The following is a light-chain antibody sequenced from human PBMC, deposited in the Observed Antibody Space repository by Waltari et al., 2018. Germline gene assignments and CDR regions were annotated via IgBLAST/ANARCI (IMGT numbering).Light chain of an antibody. CDR1: QGVFDW. Sequence: DIQMTQSPSTLSASVGDRVTITCRASQGVFDWLAWYQQKPGKAPELLIFDFSTLKSGGPARFSGRGSGTEFTLTISSLQPDDFATYYCQHYSHSSPWTFGQGTKVEIK. J-gene: IGKJ1*01. V-gene: IGKV1-5*01. CDR3: QHYSHSSPWT. CDR2: DFS.